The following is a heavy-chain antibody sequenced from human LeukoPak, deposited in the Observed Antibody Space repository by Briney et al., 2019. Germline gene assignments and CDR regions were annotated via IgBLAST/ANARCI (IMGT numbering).Heavy chain of an antibody. CDR1: GFTFSSYW. CDR2: INSDGSST. CDR3: ARETSQYYYDSFSLSP. J-gene: IGHJ5*02. D-gene: IGHD3-22*01. Sequence: GGSLRLSCAASGFTFSSYWMHWVRHAPGKGLVWVSRINSDGSSTTYADSVKGRFTISRDNAKNTLYVQMNSLRAEDTAVYYCARETSQYYYDSFSLSPWGQGTLVTVSS. V-gene: IGHV3-74*01.